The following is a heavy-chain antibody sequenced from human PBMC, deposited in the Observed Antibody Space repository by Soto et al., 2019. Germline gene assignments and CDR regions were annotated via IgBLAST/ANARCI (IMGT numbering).Heavy chain of an antibody. CDR3: ASLTTDYGDYDPNYYFDY. Sequence: PSETLSLTCTVPGVSISSYYWSWIRQPPGKGLEWIGYIYYSGSTNYNPSLKSRVTISVDTSKNQFSLKLSSVTAADTAVYYCASLTTDYGDYDPNYYFDYWGQGTLVTVSS. J-gene: IGHJ4*02. CDR1: GVSISSYY. D-gene: IGHD4-17*01. V-gene: IGHV4-59*08. CDR2: IYYSGST.